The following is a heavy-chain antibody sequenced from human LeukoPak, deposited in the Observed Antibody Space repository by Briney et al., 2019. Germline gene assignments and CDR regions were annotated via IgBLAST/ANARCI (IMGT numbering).Heavy chain of an antibody. Sequence: SETLSLTCTVSGGSISSSTYYWGWIRQPPGKGLEWIGSIYYSGSTYYNPSLKSRVTISVDTSKNQFSLKLSSVTAADTAVYYCAREYYYASGSYLYWGQGTLVTVSS. CDR2: IYYSGST. D-gene: IGHD3-10*01. V-gene: IGHV4-39*02. CDR3: AREYYYASGSYLY. CDR1: GGSISSSTYY. J-gene: IGHJ4*02.